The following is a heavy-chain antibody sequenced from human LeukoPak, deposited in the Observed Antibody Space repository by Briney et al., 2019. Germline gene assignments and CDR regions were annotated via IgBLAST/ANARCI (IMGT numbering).Heavy chain of an antibody. Sequence: ASVKVSCTASGGTFSSYTISWVRQAPGQGLEWMGRIIPILGIANYAQKFQGRVTITADKSTSTAYMELSSLRSEDTAVYYCARDRNLEGIALSNWFDPWGQGTLVTVSS. J-gene: IGHJ5*02. D-gene: IGHD6-13*01. V-gene: IGHV1-69*04. CDR1: GGTFSSYT. CDR2: IIPILGIA. CDR3: ARDRNLEGIALSNWFDP.